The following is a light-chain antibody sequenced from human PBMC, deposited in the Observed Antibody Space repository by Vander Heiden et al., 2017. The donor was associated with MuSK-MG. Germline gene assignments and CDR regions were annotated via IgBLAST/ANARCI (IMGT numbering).Light chain of an antibody. CDR1: QGISNY. CDR3: QKYNSDLLST. V-gene: IGKV1-27*01. J-gene: IGKJ5*01. Sequence: DIQMTQSPSSLSASVGDRVTITCRASQGISNYLAWYQQKPGKGPKLLIYAASTLQSGVPSRFSGSGYGTDFTLTISSLQPEDVATYYCQKYNSDLLSTFGQGTRLEIK. CDR2: AAS.